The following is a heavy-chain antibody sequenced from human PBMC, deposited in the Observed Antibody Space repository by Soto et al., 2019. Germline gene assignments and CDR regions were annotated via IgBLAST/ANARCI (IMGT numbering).Heavy chain of an antibody. D-gene: IGHD6-13*01. CDR1: GFTFSSYW. CDR3: TTVDQLDALDY. V-gene: IGHV3-15*01. J-gene: IGHJ4*02. Sequence: GGSLRLSCAASGFTFSSYWMCWVRQAPGKGLEWVGRIKSKTDGGTTDYAAPVKGRFTISRDDSKNTLYLQMNSLKTEDTAVYYCTTVDQLDALDYWGQGTLVTVSS. CDR2: IKSKTDGGTT.